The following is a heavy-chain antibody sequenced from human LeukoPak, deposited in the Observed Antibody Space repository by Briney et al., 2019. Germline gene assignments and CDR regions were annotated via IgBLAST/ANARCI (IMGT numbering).Heavy chain of an antibody. V-gene: IGHV3-33*06. Sequence: GGSLRLSCAAYGFTFSSYGMHWARQAPGKGLEWVAVIWYDGSNKYYADSVKGRFTISRDNSKNTLYLQMNSLRAEDTAVYYCAKDRGDRYSSSWYYDYWGQGTLVTVSS. D-gene: IGHD6-13*01. CDR2: IWYDGSNK. CDR3: AKDRGDRYSSSWYYDY. CDR1: GFTFSSYG. J-gene: IGHJ4*02.